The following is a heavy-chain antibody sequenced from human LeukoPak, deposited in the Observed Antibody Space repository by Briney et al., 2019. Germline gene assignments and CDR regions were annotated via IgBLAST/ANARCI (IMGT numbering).Heavy chain of an antibody. CDR1: GGSISSYY. CDR3: ARVGSSSWYGDDPTWDYYGMDV. Sequence: PSETLSLTCTVSGGSISSYYWSWIRQPPGKGLEWIGYIYYSGSTNYNPSLKSRVTISVDTSKNQFSLKLSSVTAADTAVYYCARVGSSSWYGDDPTWDYYGMDVSGQGTTVTVSS. CDR2: IYYSGST. V-gene: IGHV4-59*13. D-gene: IGHD6-13*01. J-gene: IGHJ6*02.